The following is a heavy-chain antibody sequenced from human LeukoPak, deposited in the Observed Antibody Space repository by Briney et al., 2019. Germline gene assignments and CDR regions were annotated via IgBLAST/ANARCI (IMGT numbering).Heavy chain of an antibody. Sequence: ASVKVSCKASGYTFTSYGVSWVRQAPGQGLEWMGWINGYNGNTNYAQKLQGRVTMTTDTSTSTAYMELRSLRSDDTAVYCCARDRRSSSWYSNWFDPWGQGTLVTVSS. J-gene: IGHJ5*02. CDR3: ARDRRSSSWYSNWFDP. CDR1: GYTFTSYG. V-gene: IGHV1-18*01. CDR2: INGYNGNT. D-gene: IGHD2-15*01.